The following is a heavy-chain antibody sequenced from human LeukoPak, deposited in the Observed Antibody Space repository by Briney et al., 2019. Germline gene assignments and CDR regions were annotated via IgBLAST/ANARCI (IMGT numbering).Heavy chain of an antibody. CDR2: ISSSSSTI. CDR3: ARDWQSRTYYYYYGMDV. J-gene: IGHJ6*02. V-gene: IGHV3-48*02. Sequence: PGGSLRLSCAASGFTFSSYSMNWVRQPPGKGLEWVSYISSSSSTIYYADSVKGRFTISRDNAKNSLYLQMNSLRDEDTAVYYCARDWQSRTYYYYYGMDVWGQGTTVTVSS. D-gene: IGHD1-14*01. CDR1: GFTFSSYS.